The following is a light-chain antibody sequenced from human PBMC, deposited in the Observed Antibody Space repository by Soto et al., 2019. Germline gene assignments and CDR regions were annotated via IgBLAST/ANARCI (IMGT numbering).Light chain of an antibody. V-gene: IGLV2-14*01. CDR1: SSDVGGYSY. Sequence: QSVLTQPASVSGSPGQSITISCTGTSSDVGGYSYVSWYQQLPGKAPKLMIYDVSDRPSGVSNRFSGSKSGNTASLTISGLQAEDEADYYCSSYTISSLYVFGTGTKLTVL. J-gene: IGLJ1*01. CDR2: DVS. CDR3: SSYTISSLYV.